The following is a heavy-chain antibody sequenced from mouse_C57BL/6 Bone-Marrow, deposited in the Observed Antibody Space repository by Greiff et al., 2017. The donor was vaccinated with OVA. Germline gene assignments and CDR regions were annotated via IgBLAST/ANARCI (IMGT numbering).Heavy chain of an antibody. D-gene: IGHD1-1*01. J-gene: IGHJ4*01. V-gene: IGHV2-9-1*01. CDR2: IWTGGGT. CDR1: GFSLTSYA. Sequence: VKLMESGPGLVAPSQSLSITCTVSGFSLTSYAISWVRPPPGKGLEWLGVIWTGGGTNYNSALKSRLSISKDNSKSQVFLKMNSLQTDDTARYYCARTDYYGSSYYAMDYWGQGTSVTVSS. CDR3: ARTDYYGSSYYAMDY.